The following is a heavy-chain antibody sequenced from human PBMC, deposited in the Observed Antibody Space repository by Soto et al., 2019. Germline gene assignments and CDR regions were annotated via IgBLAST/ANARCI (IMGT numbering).Heavy chain of an antibody. Sequence: QLQESGPGLVRPSETLSLICTVSGASVTSAGYYWSWIRQPPGKGLEWIGYVSSTGRTIYNSALKSQVTMSLDMPKNYFSLRLDSVTAADTAVYYCARYCSNTNCYMLDYWGQGTLVTASS. V-gene: IGHV4-61*03. J-gene: IGHJ4*02. CDR1: GASVTSAGYY. CDR2: VSSTGRT. CDR3: ARYCSNTNCYMLDY. D-gene: IGHD2-2*02.